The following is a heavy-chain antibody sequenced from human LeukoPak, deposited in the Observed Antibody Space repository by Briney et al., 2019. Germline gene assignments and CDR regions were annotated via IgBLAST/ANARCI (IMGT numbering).Heavy chain of an antibody. CDR3: ARDSYYYDSSGYYLSSFDY. V-gene: IGHV3-20*04. Sequence: GGSLRLSCAASGFTFDDYGMSWVRQAPGKGLEWVSGINWNGGSTGYADSVEGRFTISRDNAKNSLYLQMNSLRAEDTALYYCARDSYYYDSSGYYLSSFDYRGQGTLVTVSS. CDR1: GFTFDDYG. J-gene: IGHJ4*02. D-gene: IGHD3-22*01. CDR2: INWNGGST.